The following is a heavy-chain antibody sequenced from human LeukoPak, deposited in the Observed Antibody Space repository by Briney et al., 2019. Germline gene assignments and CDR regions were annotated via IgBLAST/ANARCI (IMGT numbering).Heavy chain of an antibody. Sequence: PSETLSLTCTVSGDSIFGSSYYWGGIRQPPGKGLEWIGSIYYSGSTHYNPSLKSRVTISVDTSKNQFFLRLSSVTATDTAVYYCATNRSITLVRGGHGTEKNNLFDPWGQGTLVTVSS. V-gene: IGHV4-39*01. CDR1: GDSIFGSSYY. D-gene: IGHD3-10*01. J-gene: IGHJ5*02. CDR3: ATNRSITLVRGGHGTEKNNLFDP. CDR2: IYYSGST.